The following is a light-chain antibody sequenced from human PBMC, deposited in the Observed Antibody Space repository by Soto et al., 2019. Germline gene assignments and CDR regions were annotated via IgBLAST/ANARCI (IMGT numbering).Light chain of an antibody. CDR2: EVS. CDR3: SSYTRNNSRI. V-gene: IGLV2-14*01. CDR1: NSDIGVYKY. Sequence: QSALSQPASVSGSPGQSITMSCTGTNSDIGVYKYVSWYQQFPGKAPKLMIYEVSNRPSGVSNRFSGSKSGNTASLTISGLQAEDEADYYCSSYTRNNSRIFGGGTQLTVL. J-gene: IGLJ2*01.